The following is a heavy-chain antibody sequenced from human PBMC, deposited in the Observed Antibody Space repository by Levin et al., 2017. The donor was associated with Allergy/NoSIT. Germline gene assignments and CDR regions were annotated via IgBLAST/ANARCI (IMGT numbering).Heavy chain of an antibody. Sequence: SQTLSLTCTVSGGSISRGDYYWSWLRQPPGKGPEWIGYIHDSGVTNYNPSLRSRPFISLDRSQNQFFLNLTSVTAADTAVYYCAREGGGNYGLDYWGQGTPVTV. CDR3: AREGGGNYGLDY. D-gene: IGHD4-17*01. CDR2: IHDSGVT. V-gene: IGHV4-30-4*01. J-gene: IGHJ4*02. CDR1: GGSISRGDYY.